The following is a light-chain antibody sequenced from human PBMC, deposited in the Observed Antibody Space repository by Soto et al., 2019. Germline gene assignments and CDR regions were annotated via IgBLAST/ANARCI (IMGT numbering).Light chain of an antibody. Sequence: DIQMTQSPSSLSASVGDRVTITCRASQDISNYLAWYQQKPGKVPKLLIHAASTLQSGVPSRFSGSGSETDFTLTISSLQPEDVATYYCQKYNSVPFTFGPGTKVDIK. J-gene: IGKJ3*01. CDR2: AAS. V-gene: IGKV1-27*01. CDR1: QDISNY. CDR3: QKYNSVPFT.